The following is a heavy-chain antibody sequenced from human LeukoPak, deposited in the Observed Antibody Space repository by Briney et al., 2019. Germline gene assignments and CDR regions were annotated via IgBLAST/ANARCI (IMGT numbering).Heavy chain of an antibody. J-gene: IGHJ5*02. D-gene: IGHD2-15*01. CDR3: ARNGYCSSSSCRHYNWFDP. CDR2: ISSSSSYI. V-gene: IGHV3-21*01. Sequence: GGSLRLSCAASGFTFSSYSMNWVRQAPGKGLEWVSSISSSSSYIYYADSVKGRFTISRDNAKNSLYLQMNSLRAEDTAVYYCARNGYCSSSSCRHYNWFDPWGQGTLVTVSS. CDR1: GFTFSSYS.